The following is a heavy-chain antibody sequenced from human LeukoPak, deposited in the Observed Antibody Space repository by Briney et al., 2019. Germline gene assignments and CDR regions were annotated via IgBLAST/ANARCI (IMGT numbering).Heavy chain of an antibody. Sequence: GGSLRLSCAASGFIIRSYPMHWVRQAPGKGLEWVAVVSYDGSGENYADSVNGRFTISRDNSKNTLYLQMNSLRAEDTAVFYCARDGVGTAFDLWGQGTMVTVSS. D-gene: IGHD1-26*01. CDR1: GFIIRSYP. CDR2: VSYDGSGE. CDR3: ARDGVGTAFDL. V-gene: IGHV3-30*01. J-gene: IGHJ3*01.